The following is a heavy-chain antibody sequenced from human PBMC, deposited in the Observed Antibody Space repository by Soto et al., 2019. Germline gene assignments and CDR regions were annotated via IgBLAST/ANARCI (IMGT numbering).Heavy chain of an antibody. J-gene: IGHJ4*02. CDR3: VADFDISTVHSFDY. Sequence: EVQLEESGGGLVQPGRSLRLSFAAPGFTFDDYAMHWVRQVPGKGLEWVSGISWNSGSIGYPDSVKGRFTISRDNAKNSLYLQMNNLRAEDGGLYYCVADFDISTVHSFDYWGQGSLVTVSS. CDR1: GFTFDDYA. V-gene: IGHV3-9*01. D-gene: IGHD3-9*01. CDR2: ISWNSGSI.